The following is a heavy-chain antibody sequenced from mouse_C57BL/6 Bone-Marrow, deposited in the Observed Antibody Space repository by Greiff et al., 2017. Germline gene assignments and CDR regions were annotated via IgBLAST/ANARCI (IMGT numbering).Heavy chain of an antibody. D-gene: IGHD2-2*01. CDR1: GYTFTSYG. J-gene: IGHJ2*01. CDR2: IYIGNGYT. V-gene: IGHV1-58*01. Sequence: SGAELVRPGSSVTMSCKTSGYTFTSYGINWVKQRPGQGLEWIGYIYIGNGYTAYNEKFKGKATLTSDTSSSTAYMQLSSLTSEDCAIYFCAGGYGDYWGQGTTLTVSS. CDR3: AGGYGDY.